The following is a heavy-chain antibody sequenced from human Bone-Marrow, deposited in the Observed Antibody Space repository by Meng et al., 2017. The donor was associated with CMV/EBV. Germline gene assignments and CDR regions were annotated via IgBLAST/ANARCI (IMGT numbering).Heavy chain of an antibody. V-gene: IGHV3-30*04. Sequence: GESLKISCAASGFTFSSYAMHWVRQAPGKGLEWVAVISYDRNDKNYANSVMGRFTISRDNSMNTLYLQMNSLRVGDTAVYYCARASDIVVLPAALDYWGQGTRVTVSS. CDR1: GFTFSSYA. D-gene: IGHD2-2*01. CDR2: ISYDRNDK. CDR3: ARASDIVVLPAALDY. J-gene: IGHJ4*02.